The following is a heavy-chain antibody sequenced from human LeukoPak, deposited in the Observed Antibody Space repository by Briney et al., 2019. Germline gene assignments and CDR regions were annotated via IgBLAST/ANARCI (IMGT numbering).Heavy chain of an antibody. D-gene: IGHD7-27*01. Sequence: PGGSLRLSCAASGFTFSDYYMSWIRQAPGKGLEWASYISSSGSTIYYADSVKGRFTISRDNAKNSLYLQMNSLRAEDTAVYYCARHVTGDPQDAFDIWGLGTMVTVSS. CDR2: ISSSGSTI. V-gene: IGHV3-11*04. CDR1: GFTFSDYY. CDR3: ARHVTGDPQDAFDI. J-gene: IGHJ3*02.